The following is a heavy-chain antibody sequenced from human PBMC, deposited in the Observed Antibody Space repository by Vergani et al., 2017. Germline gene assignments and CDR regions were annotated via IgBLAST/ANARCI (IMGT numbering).Heavy chain of an antibody. D-gene: IGHD1-1*01. CDR1: GFTFSIYW. Sequence: EVQLVESGGGLVQPGGSLRLSCAASGFTFSIYWMSWVRQAPGKGLEWMSNIKQDGSEKYYVDSVKGRFTISRDNAKNSLYLQMNSPRAEDTAVDYCATDWRKGGVSDYWGQGTLVTVSS. CDR2: IKQDGSEK. CDR3: ATDWRKGGVSDY. V-gene: IGHV3-7*04. J-gene: IGHJ4*02.